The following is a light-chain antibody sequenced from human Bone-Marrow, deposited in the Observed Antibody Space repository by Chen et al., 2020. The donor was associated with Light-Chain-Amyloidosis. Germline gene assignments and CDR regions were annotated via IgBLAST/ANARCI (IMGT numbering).Light chain of an antibody. CDR2: EVS. J-gene: IGKJ3*01. CDR1: QSLVTSDGDIY. Sequence: DVLMTQSPLFLPVTLGQSASISCTSSQSLVTSDGDIYLNWFLQRPGQSPRRLIYEVSKRDSGVPDRISGSESGTHFTLEISRVETEDIGVYCCMQGTHWPFTFGPGTTVEI. V-gene: IGKV2-30*01. CDR3: MQGTHWPFT.